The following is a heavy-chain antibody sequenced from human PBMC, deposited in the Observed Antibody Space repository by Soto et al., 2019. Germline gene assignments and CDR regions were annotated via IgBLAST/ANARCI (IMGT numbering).Heavy chain of an antibody. Sequence: PGGSLRLSCAAFGFTFSSYAMHWVRQAPGQGLEYVSAISSNGGSTYYANSVKGRFTISRDNSKNTLYLQMGSLRAEDMAVYYCARQSYSSYYFDYWGQGTLVTVSS. CDR3: ARQSYSSYYFDY. V-gene: IGHV3-64*01. J-gene: IGHJ4*02. CDR1: GFTFSSYA. D-gene: IGHD6-13*01. CDR2: ISSNGGST.